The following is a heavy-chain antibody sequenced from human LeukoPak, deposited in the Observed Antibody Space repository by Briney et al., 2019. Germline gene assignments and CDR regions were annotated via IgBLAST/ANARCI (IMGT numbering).Heavy chain of an antibody. CDR2: IYYSGST. Sequence: PSQTLSLTCTVPGGSISSGDYYWSWIRQPPGKGLEWIGYIYYSGSTYYNPSLKSRVTISVDTSKNQFSLKLSSVTAADTAVYYCARGAPTAAAVDYWGQGTLVTVSS. CDR3: ARGAPTAAAVDY. D-gene: IGHD6-13*01. V-gene: IGHV4-30-4*01. J-gene: IGHJ4*02. CDR1: GGSISSGDYY.